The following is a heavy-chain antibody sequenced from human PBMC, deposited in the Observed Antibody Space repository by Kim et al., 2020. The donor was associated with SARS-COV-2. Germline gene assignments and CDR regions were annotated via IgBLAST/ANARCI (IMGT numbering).Heavy chain of an antibody. CDR3: ARAGGMVRGVITSYYGMDV. Sequence: GRFTITRDNAKNSLYLQMNSLRAEDTSVYYCARAGGMVRGVITSYYGMDVWGQGTTVTVSS. J-gene: IGHJ6*02. V-gene: IGHV3-11*06. D-gene: IGHD3-10*01.